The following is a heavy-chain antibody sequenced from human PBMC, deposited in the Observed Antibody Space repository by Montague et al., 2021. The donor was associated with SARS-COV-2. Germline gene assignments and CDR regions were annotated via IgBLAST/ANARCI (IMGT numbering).Heavy chain of an antibody. D-gene: IGHD6-13*01. J-gene: IGHJ6*02. Sequence: SETLSLTCTVSGGSISSSSYYWGWIRQPPGKRLEWIGSIYYSGSTYYNPSLRSRVTISVDTSKNQFSLKLSSVTAADTAVYYCARLGRQQLVRLSGMDVWGQGTTVTVSS. V-gene: IGHV4-39*07. CDR3: ARLGRQQLVRLSGMDV. CDR2: IYYSGST. CDR1: GGSISSSSYY.